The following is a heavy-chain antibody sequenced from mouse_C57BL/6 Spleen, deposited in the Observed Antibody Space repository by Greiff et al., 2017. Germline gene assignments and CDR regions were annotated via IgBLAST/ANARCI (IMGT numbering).Heavy chain of an antibody. CDR2: INPGSGGT. CDR3: ARDYYYGSSYVRAMDY. J-gene: IGHJ4*01. D-gene: IGHD1-1*01. CDR1: GYSFTNYL. Sequence: VKLMESGAELVRPGTSVKVSCKASGYSFTNYLIEWVNQRPGQGLEWIGVINPGSGGTNYNEKFKGKATLTADKSSSTAYMQLSSLTSEDSAVYFCARDYYYGSSYVRAMDYWGQGTSVTVSS. V-gene: IGHV1-54*01.